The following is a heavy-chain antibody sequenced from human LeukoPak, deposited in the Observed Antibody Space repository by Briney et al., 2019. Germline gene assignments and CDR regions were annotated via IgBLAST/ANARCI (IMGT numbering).Heavy chain of an antibody. CDR1: GYTFTSYG. CDR3: ARDRSSSSLYYYGMDV. V-gene: IGHV1-18*01. D-gene: IGHD6-6*01. J-gene: IGHJ6*02. CDR2: ISAYNGNT. Sequence: ASVKVSCKASGYTFTSYGISWVRQAPGQGLEWMGWISAYNGNTNYAQKLQGSVTMTTDTSTSTAYMELRSLRSDDTAVYYCARDRSSSSLYYYGMDVWGQGTTVTVSS.